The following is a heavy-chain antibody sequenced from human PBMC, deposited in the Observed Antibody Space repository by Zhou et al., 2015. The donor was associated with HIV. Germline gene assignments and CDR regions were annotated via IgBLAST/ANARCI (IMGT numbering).Heavy chain of an antibody. J-gene: IGHJ1*01. D-gene: IGHD6-13*01. V-gene: IGHV1-69*06. Sequence: QVQLVQSGAEVKKPGSSVKVSCKASGGTFSSYAISWVRQAPGQGLEWMGGIIPIFGTANYAQKFQGRVTMTRDTSTSTVYMELSSLRSEDTAVYYCASPAAAGRAVYFQHWARAPWSPSPQ. CDR3: ASPAAAGRAVYFQH. CDR2: IIPIFGTA. CDR1: GGTFSSYA.